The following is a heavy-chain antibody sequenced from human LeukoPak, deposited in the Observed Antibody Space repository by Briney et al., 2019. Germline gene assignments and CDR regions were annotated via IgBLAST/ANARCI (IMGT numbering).Heavy chain of an antibody. V-gene: IGHV1-24*01. Sequence: ASVKVSCKASGNTFTSYGITWVRQAPGKGLEWMGGFDPEDGETIYAQKFQGRVTMTEDTSTDTAYMELSSLRSEDTAVYYCATVWVVVTARYAFDIWGQGTMVTVSS. J-gene: IGHJ3*02. CDR3: ATVWVVVTARYAFDI. CDR2: FDPEDGET. D-gene: IGHD2-21*02. CDR1: GNTFTSYG.